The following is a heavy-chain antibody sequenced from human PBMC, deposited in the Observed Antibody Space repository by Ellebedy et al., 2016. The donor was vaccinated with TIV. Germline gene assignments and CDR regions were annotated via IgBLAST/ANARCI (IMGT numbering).Heavy chain of an antibody. D-gene: IGHD3-22*01. V-gene: IGHV3-7*03. CDR2: INQDGSRI. CDR3: VRDGAYGDYSPGYYGMDV. J-gene: IGHJ6*02. Sequence: GESLKISCAASGFTFNSYWMSWVRQAPGKGLEWVANINQDGSRIYYVDSVKGRFTISRDNANTSVYLRMNTLRVEDTAVYHCVRDGAYGDYSPGYYGMDVWGQGTTVTVSS. CDR1: GFTFNSYW.